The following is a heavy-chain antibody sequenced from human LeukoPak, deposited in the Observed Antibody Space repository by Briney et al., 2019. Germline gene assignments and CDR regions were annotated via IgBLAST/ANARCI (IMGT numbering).Heavy chain of an antibody. CDR2: INGDGTST. CDR3: AREFLPTGAHTDAFDI. CDR1: RSTFSNDW. D-gene: IGHD7-27*01. J-gene: IGHJ3*02. V-gene: IGHV3-74*01. Sequence: PGRSLRLSCAASRSTFSNDWVHWVRQAPGKGLVWVSRINGDGTSTSYADSVKGRFTISRDNAKNTVDLQMNSLTAEDTAVYLCAREFLPTGAHTDAFDIWGQGTMVTFS.